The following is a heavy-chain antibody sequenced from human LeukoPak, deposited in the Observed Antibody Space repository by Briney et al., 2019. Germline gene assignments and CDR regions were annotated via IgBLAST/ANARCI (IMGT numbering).Heavy chain of an antibody. V-gene: IGHV1-69*04. CDR2: IIPIHGIA. CDR3: ARGAGYYYGSGSLYTATDLDY. J-gene: IGHJ4*02. Sequence: SVKVSCKACGCTFSSYAISWVRQAPGQELEWMGRIIPIHGIANYAQKFQGRVTITADKPTSTAYMELSSLRSEDTAVYYCARGAGYYYGSGSLYTATDLDYWGQGTLVTVSS. CDR1: GCTFSSYA. D-gene: IGHD3-10*01.